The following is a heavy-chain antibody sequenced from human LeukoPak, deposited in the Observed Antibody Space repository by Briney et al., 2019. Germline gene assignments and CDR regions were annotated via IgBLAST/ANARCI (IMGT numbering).Heavy chain of an antibody. D-gene: IGHD3-16*01. Sequence: GGSLRLSCAASGFTFSRNGMTWVRQAPGKGLEWVSAISGSGGNTYYADSVKGRFTISRDNAKNSLYLQMNSLRAEDTAVYYCARRGGGYQFDYWGQGTLVTVSS. V-gene: IGHV3-23*01. CDR1: GFTFSRNG. CDR2: ISGSGGNT. J-gene: IGHJ4*02. CDR3: ARRGGGYQFDY.